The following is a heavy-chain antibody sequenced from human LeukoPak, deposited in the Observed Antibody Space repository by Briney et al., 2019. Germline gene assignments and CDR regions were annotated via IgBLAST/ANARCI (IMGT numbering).Heavy chain of an antibody. V-gene: IGHV4-30-4*08. D-gene: IGHD3-3*01. CDR3: ASYDFWSGLAL. CDR2: IYYSGST. CDR1: GGSISSGDYY. J-gene: IGHJ4*02. Sequence: SETLSLTCTVSGGSISSGDYYWSWIRQPPGKGLEWIGYIYYSGSTYYNPSLKSRVTISVDTSKNQFSLELSSVTAADTAVYYCASYDFWSGLALWGQGTLVTVSS.